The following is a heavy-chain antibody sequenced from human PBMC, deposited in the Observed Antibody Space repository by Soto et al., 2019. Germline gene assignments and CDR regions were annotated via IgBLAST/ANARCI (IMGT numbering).Heavy chain of an antibody. CDR1: GFTFSTYA. CDR3: AKERSSGWHLRD. CDR2: ISGSGDST. V-gene: IGHV3-23*01. Sequence: PGGSLRLSCAASGFTFSTYAMNWVRQAPGKGLEWVSGISGSGDSTYYADYVKGRFTVSRDNSKNTLYLQMNSLRAEDTAVFYCAKERSSGWHLRDWGQGILVTVSS. J-gene: IGHJ4*02. D-gene: IGHD6-19*01.